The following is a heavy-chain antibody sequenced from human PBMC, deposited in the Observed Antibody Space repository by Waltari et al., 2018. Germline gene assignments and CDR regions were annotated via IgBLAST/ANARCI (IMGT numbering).Heavy chain of an antibody. D-gene: IGHD4-4*01. CDR1: GFTLSDYA. V-gene: IGHV3-30*03. CDR3: TRFPDDYSNSFDY. CDR2: ISNDGKIE. J-gene: IGHJ4*02. Sequence: QVQLVESGRGVVQPGRSLRLSCAASGFTLSDYAMHWVRQAPGKGLEWLANISNDGKIEHYADSAKGRFTISRDNAKNMLYLQLNSLRPQDTAVYYCTRFPDDYSNSFDYWGQGTLITVSS.